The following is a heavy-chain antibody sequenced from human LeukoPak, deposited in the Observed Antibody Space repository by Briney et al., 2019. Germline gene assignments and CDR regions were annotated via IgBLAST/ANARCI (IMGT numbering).Heavy chain of an antibody. D-gene: IGHD3-22*01. J-gene: IGHJ5*02. V-gene: IGHV7-4-1*02. CDR2: INTNTGNP. CDR1: GYTFTSYA. CDR3: ARDYYDSSGYYRTARWFDP. Sequence: ASVKVSCKASGYTFTSYAMNWVRQAPGQGLEWMGWINTNTGNPTYAQGFTGRFVFSLDTSVSTAYLQISSLKAEDTAVYYCARDYYDSSGYYRTARWFDPWGQGTLVTVSS.